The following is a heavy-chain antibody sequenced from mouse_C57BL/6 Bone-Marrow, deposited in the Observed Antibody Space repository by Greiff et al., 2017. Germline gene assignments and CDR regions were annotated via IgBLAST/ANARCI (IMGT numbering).Heavy chain of an antibody. J-gene: IGHJ1*03. V-gene: IGHV1-72*01. D-gene: IGHD1-1*01. CDR2: IDPNSGGT. CDR1: GYTLTSYW. CDR3: ARRGIYYYGSSLRWYFDV. Sequence: VQLQQPGAELVKPGASVKLSCKASGYTLTSYWMHWVKQRPGRGLEWIGRIDPNSGGTKYNEKFKSKATLTVDKPSSTAYMQLSSLTSEDSAVYYCARRGIYYYGSSLRWYFDVWGTGTTVTVSS.